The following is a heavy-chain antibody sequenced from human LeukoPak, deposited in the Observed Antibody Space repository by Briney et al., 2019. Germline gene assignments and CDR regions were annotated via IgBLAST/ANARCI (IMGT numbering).Heavy chain of an antibody. CDR3: ARDGVATIFGY. V-gene: IGHV3-21*01. CDR1: GLTFSSYS. D-gene: IGHD5-12*01. J-gene: IGHJ4*02. Sequence: GGSLRLSCAASGLTFSSYSMNWVRQAPGKGLEWVSSISSSSSYIYYADSVKGRFTISRDNAKNSLYLQMNSLRAEDTAVYYCARDGVATIFGYWGQGTLVTVSS. CDR2: ISSSSSYI.